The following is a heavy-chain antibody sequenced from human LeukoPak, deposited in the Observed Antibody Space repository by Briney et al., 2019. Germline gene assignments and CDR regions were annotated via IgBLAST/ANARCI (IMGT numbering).Heavy chain of an antibody. V-gene: IGHV1-2*02. CDR3: ARDSITLLRGFDF. Sequence: ASVKVYCKSSGDTFSGYYLHWVRQAPGQGLEWMGWINANSGGTNYAQKLQGRVTMTRDTSISSVHMELSRLRSDDTAVYYCARDSITLLRGFDFWGQGTLVTVSS. D-gene: IGHD3-10*01. J-gene: IGHJ4*02. CDR1: GDTFSGYY. CDR2: INANSGGT.